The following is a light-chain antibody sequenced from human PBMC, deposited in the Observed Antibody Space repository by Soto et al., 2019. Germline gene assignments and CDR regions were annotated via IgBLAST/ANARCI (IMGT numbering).Light chain of an antibody. CDR2: GAS. V-gene: IGKV3D-15*01. J-gene: IGKJ4*01. CDR1: QSVSSN. CDR3: QQYNNWPRT. Sequence: EIVMTQSPATLSVSPGERATLSCRASQSVSSNLAWYQQKPGQAPRLLIYGASTRATGIPASFGGSGSGTEFTLTISSLQSEDFAVYYCQQYNNWPRTFGGGTKVETK.